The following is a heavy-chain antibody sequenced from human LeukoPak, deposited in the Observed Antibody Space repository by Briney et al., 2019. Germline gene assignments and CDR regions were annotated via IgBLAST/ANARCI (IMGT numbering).Heavy chain of an antibody. J-gene: IGHJ6*02. V-gene: IGHV1-2*02. CDR1: GYTFTGYY. CDR2: INPNSGGT. Sequence: ASVKVSCKASGYTFTGYYMHWVRQAPGQGLEWMGWINPNSGGTNYAQKFQGRVTMTRDTSISTAYMELSRLGSDDTAVYYCARDQGYCSSTSCYQYYGDYGYYYYYGMDVWGQGTTVTVSS. CDR3: ARDQGYCSSTSCYQYYGDYGYYYYYGMDV. D-gene: IGHD2-2*01.